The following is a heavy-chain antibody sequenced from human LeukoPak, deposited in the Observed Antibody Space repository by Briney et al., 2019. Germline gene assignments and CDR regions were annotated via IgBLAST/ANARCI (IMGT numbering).Heavy chain of an antibody. CDR3: AREDHYYHGMDV. V-gene: IGHV3-48*01. CDR2: IISGSSII. Sequence: GGSLRLSCAASGFTVSSYNMNWVRQAPGKGLEWVSYIISGSSIIYYADSVKGRFTISRDNGKNSLYLQMNSLRAEDTAVYCCAREDHYYHGMDVWGQGTTVTVSS. J-gene: IGHJ6*02. CDR1: GFTVSSYN.